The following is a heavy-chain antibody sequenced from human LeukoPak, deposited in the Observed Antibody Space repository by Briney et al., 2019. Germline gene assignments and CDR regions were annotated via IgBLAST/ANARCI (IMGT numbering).Heavy chain of an antibody. J-gene: IGHJ4*02. D-gene: IGHD6-19*01. CDR2: INPNSGGT. Sequence: ASVKVSCKASGYTFNGYYIHWVRQAPGQGLEWMGWINPNSGGTNYAQKFQGRVTMTRDTSISTAYMELSRLRSDDTAVFYCATSSGWKSNIDYWGQGTLVTVSS. CDR3: ATSSGWKSNIDY. V-gene: IGHV1-2*02. CDR1: GYTFNGYY.